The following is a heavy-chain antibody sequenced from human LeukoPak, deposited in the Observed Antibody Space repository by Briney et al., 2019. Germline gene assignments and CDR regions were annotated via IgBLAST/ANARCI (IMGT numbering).Heavy chain of an antibody. CDR3: ARHVSVSAAAGWGNYFDY. D-gene: IGHD3-16*01. CDR2: IYYGGST. V-gene: IGHV4-59*08. CDR1: GGSISSYY. Sequence: SETLSLTCTVSGGSISSYYWSCIRQPPGKGLEWIGYIYYGGSTNYNPSPKSQVTISVDTSKNQFSLKLSSVTAADTAVYYCARHVSVSAAAGWGNYFDYWGQGTLVTVSS. J-gene: IGHJ4*02.